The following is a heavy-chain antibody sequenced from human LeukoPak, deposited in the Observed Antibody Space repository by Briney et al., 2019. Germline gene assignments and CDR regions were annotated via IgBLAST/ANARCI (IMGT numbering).Heavy chain of an antibody. D-gene: IGHD3-22*01. CDR2: ISGSGGST. J-gene: IGHJ4*02. CDR1: GFTFSSYA. CDR3: VNSGGFYYDSSGYLQFDY. V-gene: IGHV3-23*01. Sequence: PGGSLRLSCAASGFTFSSYAMSWVRQAPGKGLEWVSAISGSGGSTYYADSVKGRFTISRDNSKNTLYLQMNSLRAEDTAVYCCVNSGGFYYDSSGYLQFDYWGQGTLVTVSS.